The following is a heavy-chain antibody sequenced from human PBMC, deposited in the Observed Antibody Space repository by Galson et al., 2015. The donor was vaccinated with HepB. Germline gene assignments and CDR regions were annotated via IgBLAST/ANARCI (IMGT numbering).Heavy chain of an antibody. Sequence: SLRLSCAASGFTFSSYGLHWVRQAPGKGLEWVAVIWYDGSNKYYADSVKGRFTISRDNSKNTLYLQMNSLRAEDTAVYYCATAPLGYYDFWSGYFGAFDIWGQGTKVTVSS. J-gene: IGHJ3*02. D-gene: IGHD3-3*01. CDR3: ATAPLGYYDFWSGYFGAFDI. V-gene: IGHV3-33*01. CDR2: IWYDGSNK. CDR1: GFTFSSYG.